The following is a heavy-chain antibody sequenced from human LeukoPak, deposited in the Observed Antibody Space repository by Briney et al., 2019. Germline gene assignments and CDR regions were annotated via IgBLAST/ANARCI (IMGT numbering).Heavy chain of an antibody. V-gene: IGHV3-11*01. D-gene: IGHD1-26*01. CDR3: ARDNIGLIVGATTSRGIFDY. CDR1: GFTFSDYY. J-gene: IGHJ4*02. CDR2: ISSSGSTI. Sequence: GGSLRLSCAASGFTFSDYYMSWIRRAPGKGLEWVSYISSSGSTIYYADSVKGRFTISRDNAKNSLYLQMNSLRAEDTAVYYCARDNIGLIVGATTSRGIFDYWGQGTLVTVSS.